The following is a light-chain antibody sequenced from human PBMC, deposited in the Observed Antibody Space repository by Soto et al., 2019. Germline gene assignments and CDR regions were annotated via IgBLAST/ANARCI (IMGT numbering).Light chain of an antibody. J-gene: IGLJ1*01. Sequence: QSVLTQPRSVSGSPGQSVTISCTGTSSDVGGHNYVSWYQQHPGKAPKLMIYDVSKRPSGVPDRFSGSKSGNTASLTISGLQAEDEADYYCCSYAGRYTPYVFATGTKVIVL. V-gene: IGLV2-11*01. CDR1: SSDVGGHNY. CDR3: CSYAGRYTPYV. CDR2: DVS.